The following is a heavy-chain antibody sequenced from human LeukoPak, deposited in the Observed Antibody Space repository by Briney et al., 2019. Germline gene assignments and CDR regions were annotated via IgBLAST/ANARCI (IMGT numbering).Heavy chain of an antibody. CDR2: IYHSGST. V-gene: IGHV4-4*02. CDR1: GGSISSSNW. Sequence: RSSETLSLTCAVSGGSISSSNWWSWVRQPPGKGLEWIGEIYHSGSTYYNPSLKSRVTISVDTSKNQFSLKLSSVTAADTAVYYCARKFQQLGPDNDAFDIWGQGTMVTGSS. CDR3: ARKFQQLGPDNDAFDI. J-gene: IGHJ3*02. D-gene: IGHD6-13*01.